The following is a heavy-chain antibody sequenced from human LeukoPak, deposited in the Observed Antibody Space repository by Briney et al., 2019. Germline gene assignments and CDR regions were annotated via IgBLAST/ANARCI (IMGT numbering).Heavy chain of an antibody. J-gene: IGHJ5*02. CDR1: GYTFTSYD. Sequence: ASVKVSCKASGYTFTSYDINWVRQATGQGLEWMGWMNPNSGNTGYAQKFQGRVTITRNTSISTAYMELSSLRSEDTAVHYCARASGYYGSDWFDPWGQGTLVTVSS. CDR2: MNPNSGNT. CDR3: ARASGYYGSDWFDP. D-gene: IGHD3-10*01. V-gene: IGHV1-8*03.